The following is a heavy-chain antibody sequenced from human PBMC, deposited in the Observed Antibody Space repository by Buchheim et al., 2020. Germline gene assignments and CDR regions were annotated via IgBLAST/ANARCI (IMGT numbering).Heavy chain of an antibody. J-gene: IGHJ6*02. Sequence: QVQLVESGGGVVQPGRSLRLSCAASGFTFSSYGMHWVRQAPGKGLEWVAVIWYDGSNKYYADSVKGRFTISRDNSKNTLYLKMNRLRAEDTAVYYCARDLKKNDGAVEYYYYGMDVWGQGAT. V-gene: IGHV3-33*01. D-gene: IGHD1-1*01. CDR2: IWYDGSNK. CDR3: ARDLKKNDGAVEYYYYGMDV. CDR1: GFTFSSYG.